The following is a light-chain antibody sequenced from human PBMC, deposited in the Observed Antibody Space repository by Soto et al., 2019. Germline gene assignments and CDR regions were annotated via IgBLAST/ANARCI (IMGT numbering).Light chain of an antibody. Sequence: IQLTQSPSSLSASVGDRVTITCRASQDINSYLAWYQQKPGKAPNLLIYAGTSLQSGVPSRFSGSGSGTEFTLTISSLQPEDFATYYCQQLRLYPSTFGGGTKVE. CDR3: QQLRLYPST. V-gene: IGKV1-9*01. J-gene: IGKJ4*01. CDR2: AGT. CDR1: QDINSY.